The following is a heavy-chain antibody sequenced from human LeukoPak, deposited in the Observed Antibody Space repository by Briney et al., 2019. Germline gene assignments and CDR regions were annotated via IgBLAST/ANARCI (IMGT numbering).Heavy chain of an antibody. J-gene: IGHJ6*03. Sequence: PSETLSLTCTVSGGSISSYYWSWIRQPPGKGLEWIGYIYYSGSTNYNPSLKSRVTISVDTSKNQFSLKLSSVTAADTAVYYCARDKYYDFWSGYLQNYYYYMDVWGKGTPVTVSS. CDR2: IYYSGST. V-gene: IGHV4-59*01. D-gene: IGHD3-3*01. CDR1: GGSISSYY. CDR3: ARDKYYDFWSGYLQNYYYYMDV.